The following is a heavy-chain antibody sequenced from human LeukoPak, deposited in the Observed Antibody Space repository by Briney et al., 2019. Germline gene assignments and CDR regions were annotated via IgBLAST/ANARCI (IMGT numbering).Heavy chain of an antibody. CDR1: GGSFSGYY. V-gene: IGHV4-30-4*08. D-gene: IGHD3-22*01. CDR3: AREPRYDSVTDY. Sequence: PSETLSLTCAVYGGSFSGYYWSWIRQPPGKGLEWIGYIYYSGSTYYNPSLKSRVTISVDTSKNQFSLKLSSVTAADTAVYYCAREPRYDSVTDYWGQGTLVTVSS. J-gene: IGHJ4*02. CDR2: IYYSGST.